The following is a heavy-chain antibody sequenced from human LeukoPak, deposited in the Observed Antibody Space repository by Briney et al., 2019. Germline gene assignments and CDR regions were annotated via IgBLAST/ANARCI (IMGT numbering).Heavy chain of an antibody. CDR2: MNPNSGNT. D-gene: IGHD3-10*01. CDR1: GYTFTGYY. V-gene: IGHV1-8*03. Sequence: ASVKVSCKASGYTFTGYYMHWVRQAPGQGLEWMGWMNPNSGNTVYAQKFQGRVTITRNTSITTVYMELSSLRSEDTAVYYCAREHYGSGSPHFDYWGQGTLVTVSS. CDR3: AREHYGSGSPHFDY. J-gene: IGHJ4*02.